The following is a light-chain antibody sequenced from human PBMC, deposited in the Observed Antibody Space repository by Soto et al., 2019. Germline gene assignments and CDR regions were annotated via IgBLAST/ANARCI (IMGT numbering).Light chain of an antibody. CDR2: DVS. J-gene: IGLJ1*01. Sequence: QSALTQPASVSGSPGQSITISCTGTSSDVGGYNYVSWYQQHPGKAPKLMIYDVSNRPSGVSNRFSGSKSGNTASLTISGLQAEDEPDYYCSSYTSSSTGGVFGTGTKVTVL. CDR3: SSYTSSSTGGV. V-gene: IGLV2-14*01. CDR1: SSDVGGYNY.